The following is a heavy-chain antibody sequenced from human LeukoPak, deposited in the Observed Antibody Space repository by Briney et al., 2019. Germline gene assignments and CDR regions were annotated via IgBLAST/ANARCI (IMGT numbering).Heavy chain of an antibody. D-gene: IGHD2-15*01. CDR1: GFTVSSDY. V-gene: IGHV3-66*01. J-gene: IGHJ4*02. CDR2: IYSADTT. Sequence: GGSLRLSCAASGFTVSSDYMTWVRQAPGKGLEWVSIIYSADTTYYADSVRGRFTISRDNSKNTLYLQMNSLRAEDSAVYYCAKEDRWMGGFDYWGQGTLVTVSS. CDR3: AKEDRWMGGFDY.